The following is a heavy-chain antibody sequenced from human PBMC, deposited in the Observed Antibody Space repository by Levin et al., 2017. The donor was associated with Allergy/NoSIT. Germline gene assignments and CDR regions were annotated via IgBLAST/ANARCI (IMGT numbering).Heavy chain of an antibody. CDR2: IYYSGST. CDR3: ARDSYYYDSSGYSSHAFDI. Sequence: ASETLSLTCTVSGGSISSYYWSWIRQPPGKGLEWIGYIYYSGSTNYNPSLKSRVTISVDTSKNQFSLKLSSVTAADTAVYYCARDSYYYDSSGYSSHAFDIWGQGTMVTVSS. D-gene: IGHD3-22*01. V-gene: IGHV4-59*01. J-gene: IGHJ3*02. CDR1: GGSISSYY.